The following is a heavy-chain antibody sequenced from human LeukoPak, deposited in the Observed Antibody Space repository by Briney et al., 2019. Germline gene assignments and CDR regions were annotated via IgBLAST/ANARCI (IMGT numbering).Heavy chain of an antibody. J-gene: IGHJ4*02. CDR1: GFTFDDYA. CDR3: ARDSSKPFDY. V-gene: IGHV3-9*01. Sequence: GRSLRLSCAASGFTFDDYAMHWVRQAPGKGLEWVSGISWNSGTIGYADSVKGRFTISRDNAKNSLYLQMNSLRAEDTAVYYCARDSSKPFDYWGQGTLVTVSS. D-gene: IGHD2-15*01. CDR2: ISWNSGTI.